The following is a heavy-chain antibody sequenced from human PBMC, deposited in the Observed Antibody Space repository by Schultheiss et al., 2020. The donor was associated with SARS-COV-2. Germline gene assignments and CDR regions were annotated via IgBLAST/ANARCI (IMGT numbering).Heavy chain of an antibody. CDR3: ARFSVLLWFGEFLTIDYYGMDV. D-gene: IGHD3-10*01. CDR2: IYYSGST. J-gene: IGHJ6*02. V-gene: IGHV4-30-4*01. Sequence: SETLSLTCTVSGGSISSGDYYWSWIRQPPGKGLEWIGYIYYSGSTYYNPSLKSRVTISVDTSKNQFSLKLSSVTAADTAVYYCARFSVLLWFGEFLTIDYYGMDVWGQGTTVTVSS. CDR1: GGSISSGDYY.